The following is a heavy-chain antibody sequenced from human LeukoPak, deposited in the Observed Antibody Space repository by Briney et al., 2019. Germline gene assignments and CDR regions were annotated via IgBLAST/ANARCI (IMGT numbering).Heavy chain of an antibody. V-gene: IGHV3-7*01. CDR1: GFTFSSYG. CDR2: IKQDGSEK. J-gene: IGHJ4*02. Sequence: KPGGSLRLSCAASGFTFSSYGMNWVRQAPGKGLEWVANIKQDGSEKYYLDSVKGRFTISRDNAKNSLYLQMNSLRAEDTAVYFCTREAAAGIDYWGQGTLVTASS. D-gene: IGHD6-13*01. CDR3: TREAAAGIDY.